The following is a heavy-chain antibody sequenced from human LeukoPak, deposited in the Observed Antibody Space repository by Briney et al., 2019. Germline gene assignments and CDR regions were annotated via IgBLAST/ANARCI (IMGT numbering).Heavy chain of an antibody. V-gene: IGHV3-30-3*01. Sequence: GGSLRLSCAASGFTFRSYAMHWVRQAPGKGLEWVAVISYDGSNKYYADSVKGRFTISRDNSKNTLYLQMNSLRAEDTAVYYCARDPHEYCSSTSCYGMVYYYYGMDVWGQGTTVTVSS. J-gene: IGHJ6*02. CDR1: GFTFRSYA. CDR2: ISYDGSNK. CDR3: ARDPHEYCSSTSCYGMVYYYYGMDV. D-gene: IGHD2-2*01.